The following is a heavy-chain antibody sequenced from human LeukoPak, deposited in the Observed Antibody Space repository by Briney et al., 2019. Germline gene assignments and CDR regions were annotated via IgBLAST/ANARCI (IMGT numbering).Heavy chain of an antibody. Sequence: PGRSLRLSCAASGFTFSSYGMHWVRQAPGKGLEWVAVIWYDGSNKYYADSVKGRFTISRDNSKNTLYLQMNSLRAGDTAVYYCGKPAFRTSSSLDYYSYMDVWAKGTTVTVSS. CDR1: GFTFSSYG. CDR3: GKPAFRTSSSLDYYSYMDV. D-gene: IGHD6-6*01. CDR2: IWYDGSNK. J-gene: IGHJ6*03. V-gene: IGHV3-33*06.